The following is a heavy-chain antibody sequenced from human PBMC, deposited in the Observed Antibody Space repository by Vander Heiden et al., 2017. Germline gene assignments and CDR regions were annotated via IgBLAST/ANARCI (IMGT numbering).Heavy chain of an antibody. CDR3: ARGPNYYDSSGPGAFDI. CDR2: IYYSGST. D-gene: IGHD3-22*01. J-gene: IGHJ3*02. Sequence: QLQLQESGPGLVKPSETLSLTCTVSGGSISSSSYYWGWIRQPPGKGLEWIGSIYYSGSTYYNPSLKSRVTISVDTSKNQFSLKLSSVTAADTAVYYCARGPNYYDSSGPGAFDIWGQGTMVTVSS. V-gene: IGHV4-39*01. CDR1: GGSISSSSYY.